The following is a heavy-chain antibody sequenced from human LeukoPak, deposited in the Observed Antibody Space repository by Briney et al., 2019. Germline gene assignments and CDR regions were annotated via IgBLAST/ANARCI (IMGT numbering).Heavy chain of an antibody. CDR1: GGSISSYY. CDR3: ARVTMVRGVAYYNYYYYYMDV. CDR2: IYYSGST. D-gene: IGHD3-10*01. V-gene: IGHV4-59*01. Sequence: SETLSLTCTVSGGSISSYYWSWIRQPPGKGLEWIGYIYYSGSTNYNPSLKSRVTISVDTSKNQFSLKLSSVTAADTAVYYCARVTMVRGVAYYNYYYYYMDVWGKGTTVTVSS. J-gene: IGHJ6*03.